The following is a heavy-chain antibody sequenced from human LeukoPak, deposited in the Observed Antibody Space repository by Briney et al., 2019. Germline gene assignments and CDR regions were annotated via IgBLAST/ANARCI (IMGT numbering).Heavy chain of an antibody. V-gene: IGHV4-39*07. CDR2: INHSGST. Sequence: SETLSLTCTVSGGSISSSSYYWGWIRQPPGKGLEWIGEINHSGSTNYNPSLKSRVTISVDTSKNQFSLKLSSVTAADTAVYYCARGRYSSSWYAYWGQGTLVTVSS. J-gene: IGHJ4*02. CDR1: GGSISSSSYY. D-gene: IGHD6-13*01. CDR3: ARGRYSSSWYAY.